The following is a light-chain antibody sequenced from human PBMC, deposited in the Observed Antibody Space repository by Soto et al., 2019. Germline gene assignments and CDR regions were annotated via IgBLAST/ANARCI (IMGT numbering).Light chain of an antibody. CDR2: AAS. V-gene: IGKV3-20*01. CDR3: QQYGTSPGT. CDR1: QSVTSSY. Sequence: EIVLTQSPGTLSLSPGERATLSCRASQSVTSSYLAWYRQNPGQPPRLLIYAASRRATAIPDRFIGSGSGTDFTLTISRLEPEDFAVYHCQQYGTSPGTFGQGTKVEIK. J-gene: IGKJ1*01.